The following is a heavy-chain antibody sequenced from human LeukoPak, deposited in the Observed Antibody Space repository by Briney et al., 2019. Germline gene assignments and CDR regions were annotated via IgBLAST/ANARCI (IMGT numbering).Heavy chain of an antibody. Sequence: GGSLRLSCAASGFTFDTYSMNWVRQAPGKGLEWVSSISSSSSYIYYADSVKGRFTISRDNAKNSLFLQMNSLRAEDTAVYYCARVVGPNWFDPWGQGTPVTVSS. V-gene: IGHV3-21*01. J-gene: IGHJ5*02. CDR1: GFTFDTYS. D-gene: IGHD1-26*01. CDR2: ISSSSSYI. CDR3: ARVVGPNWFDP.